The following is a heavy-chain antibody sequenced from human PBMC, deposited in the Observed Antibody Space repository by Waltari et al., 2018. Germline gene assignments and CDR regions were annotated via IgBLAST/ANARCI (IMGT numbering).Heavy chain of an antibody. CDR2: ISPILCIA. J-gene: IGHJ3*02. CDR3: ARESWMGDAFDI. Sequence: QVQLVQSGAEVKKPGSSVKVSCKASGGTFSSYAISWVRQAPGQGLEWMGRISPILCIANYAQKSQGRVTITADKSTISAYMELSSLRSEDTAVYYCARESWMGDAFDIWGQGTMVTVSS. D-gene: IGHD6-13*01. CDR1: GGTFSSYA. V-gene: IGHV1-69*04.